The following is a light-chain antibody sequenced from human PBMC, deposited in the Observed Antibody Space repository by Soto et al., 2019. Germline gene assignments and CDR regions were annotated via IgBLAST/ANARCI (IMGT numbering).Light chain of an antibody. V-gene: IGLV2-14*01. Sequence: QSVLTQPASVSGSPGQSITISCTGTSSDVGGYKYVSWYQQHPDKAPKLIIFEVSNRPSGISSRFSGSKSGNTASLTISRLQAEDEADYYCASYTSSSTSVIFGRGTKLTVL. CDR3: ASYTSSSTSVI. CDR2: EVS. J-gene: IGLJ2*01. CDR1: SSDVGGYKY.